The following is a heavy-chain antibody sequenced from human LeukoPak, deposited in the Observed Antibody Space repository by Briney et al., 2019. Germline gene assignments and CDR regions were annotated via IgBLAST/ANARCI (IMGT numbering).Heavy chain of an antibody. D-gene: IGHD2-15*01. J-gene: IGHJ4*02. CDR3: AREPHCSGGSCYSRGFPFE. Sequence: PSETLSLTCAVSGGSISSGGYSWSWIRQPPGKGLDWIGYIYHSGSTYYNPSLKSRVTISVDRSKNQFSLKLSSVTAADTAVYYCAREPHCSGGSCYSRGFPFEWGQGTLVTVSS. CDR1: GGSISSGGYS. V-gene: IGHV4-30-2*01. CDR2: IYHSGST.